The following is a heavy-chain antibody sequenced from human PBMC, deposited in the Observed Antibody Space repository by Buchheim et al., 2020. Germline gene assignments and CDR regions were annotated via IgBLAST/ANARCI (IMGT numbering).Heavy chain of an antibody. J-gene: IGHJ6*02. CDR2: IIPIFGTA. V-gene: IGHV1-69*01. Sequence: QVQLVQSGAEVKKPGSSVKVSCKASGGTFSSYAISWVRQAPGQGLEWMGGIIPIFGTANYAQKFQGRVPITADESTSTAYMELSSLRSEDTAVYYCARSEGDYDFWSGYLTLNYYYGMDVWGQGTT. CDR3: ARSEGDYDFWSGYLTLNYYYGMDV. D-gene: IGHD3-3*01. CDR1: GGTFSSYA.